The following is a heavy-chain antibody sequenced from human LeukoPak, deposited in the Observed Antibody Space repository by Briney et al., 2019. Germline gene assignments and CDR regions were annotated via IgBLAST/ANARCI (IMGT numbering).Heavy chain of an antibody. J-gene: IGHJ4*02. D-gene: IGHD3-22*01. CDR3: AKRGVVIRVILVGFHKEAYYFDS. Sequence: GGSLRLSCAVSGITLSNYDMTWVRQAPGKGLEWVAGISDTGGRTNYADSVKGRFTISRDNPKNTLYLQMNSLRAEDTAVYFCAKRGVVIRVILVGFHKEAYYFDSWGQGALVTVSS. V-gene: IGHV3-23*01. CDR1: GITLSNYD. CDR2: ISDTGGRT.